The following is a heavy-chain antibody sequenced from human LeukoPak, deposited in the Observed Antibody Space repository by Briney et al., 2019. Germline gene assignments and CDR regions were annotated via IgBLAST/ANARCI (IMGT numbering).Heavy chain of an antibody. CDR3: ARVIGYYSLYFDY. CDR2: ISSSSSTI. V-gene: IGHV3-48*01. CDR1: GFTFSSYS. J-gene: IGHJ4*02. Sequence: GGSLRLSCAASGFTFSSYSMNWVRQAPGKGLEWVSYISSSSSTIYYADSVKGRFTISRDNAKNSLYLQMNSLRAEGTAVYYCARVIGYYSLYFDYWGQGTLVTVSS. D-gene: IGHD3-22*01.